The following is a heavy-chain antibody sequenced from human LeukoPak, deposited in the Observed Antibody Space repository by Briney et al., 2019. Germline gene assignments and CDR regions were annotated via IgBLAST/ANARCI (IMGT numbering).Heavy chain of an antibody. Sequence: GGSLRLSCAASGSTFSSYGMHWVRQAPGKGLEWVAVISYDGSNKYYADSVKGRFTISRDNSKNTLYLQMGSLRAEDMAVYYCARDLYVYGDYNALHYWGQGTLVTVSS. CDR3: ARDLYVYGDYNALHY. J-gene: IGHJ4*02. D-gene: IGHD4-17*01. V-gene: IGHV3-30*03. CDR1: GSTFSSYG. CDR2: ISYDGSNK.